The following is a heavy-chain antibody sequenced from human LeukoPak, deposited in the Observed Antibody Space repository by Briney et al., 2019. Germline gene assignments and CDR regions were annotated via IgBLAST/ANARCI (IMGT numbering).Heavy chain of an antibody. CDR1: GGSIYSYY. Sequence: SETLSLTCTVSGGSIYSYYWSWIRQPPGKGLEGIGYIYNSGSTNYNPSLKSRVTISVDTSKNQVSLKLSSVTAADTAVYYCARVSSHTYYYYYYMDVWGKGTTVTVSS. D-gene: IGHD6-6*01. CDR3: ARVSSHTYYYYYYMDV. J-gene: IGHJ6*03. CDR2: IYNSGST. V-gene: IGHV4-59*01.